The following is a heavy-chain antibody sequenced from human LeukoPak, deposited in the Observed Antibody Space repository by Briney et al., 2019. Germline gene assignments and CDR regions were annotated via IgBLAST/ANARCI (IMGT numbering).Heavy chain of an antibody. Sequence: GGSLRLSCAASGFTFSSYWMSWVRQAPGKGVEGVANIKQDGSEKYYVDSVKGRFTISRDNAKNSLYLQMNSLGAEDTAVYYCARERGYGDYVDYWGQGTLVTVSS. J-gene: IGHJ4*02. D-gene: IGHD4-17*01. CDR3: ARERGYGDYVDY. CDR2: IKQDGSEK. CDR1: GFTFSSYW. V-gene: IGHV3-7*01.